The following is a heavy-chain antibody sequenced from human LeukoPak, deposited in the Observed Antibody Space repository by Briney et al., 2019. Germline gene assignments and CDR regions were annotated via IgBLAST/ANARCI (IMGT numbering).Heavy chain of an antibody. CDR1: GFTFSSYG. CDR3: AKGMGTSSTWDH. V-gene: IGHV3-7*03. CDR2: IKQDETEK. D-gene: IGHD6-6*01. Sequence: GGSLRLSCAASGFTFSSYGMHWVRQAPGKGLEWVANIKQDETEKFYLGSVKGRFTISRDNAKNSLYLQMNSLRVEDTALYYCAKGMGTSSTWDHWGQGTLVTVSS. J-gene: IGHJ4*02.